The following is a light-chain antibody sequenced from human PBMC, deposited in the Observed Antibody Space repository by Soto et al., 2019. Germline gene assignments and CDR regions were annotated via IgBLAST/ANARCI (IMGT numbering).Light chain of an antibody. Sequence: LTPPQSVSEPPGKTVMISCTGSSGSIASNYVQWYQQRPGSAPTTVIYENNQRPSGVPDRFSGSIDSSSNSASLTISGLKTDDEADYYSQSYGSTTQVFGAGAKVTVL. V-gene: IGLV6-57*02. CDR2: ENN. CDR1: SGSIASNY. J-gene: IGLJ3*02. CDR3: QSYGSTTQV.